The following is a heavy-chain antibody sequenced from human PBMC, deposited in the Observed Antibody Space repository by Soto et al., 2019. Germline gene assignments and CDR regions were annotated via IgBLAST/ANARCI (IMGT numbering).Heavy chain of an antibody. J-gene: IGHJ6*02. CDR2: ISDDGSNK. CDR1: GFSFSTYA. D-gene: IGHD4-17*01. Sequence: QVQLVESGGGVVQPGRSLRLSCAASGFSFSTYAMHWVRQAPGKGLEWVAVISDDGSNKYYADSARGRSTISRDNSKKSLYLQMNSLRAEDTAVYYCAKETTVTTFLGYFYYYGMDVWGQGTTVTVSS. CDR3: AKETTVTTFLGYFYYYGMDV. V-gene: IGHV3-30*18.